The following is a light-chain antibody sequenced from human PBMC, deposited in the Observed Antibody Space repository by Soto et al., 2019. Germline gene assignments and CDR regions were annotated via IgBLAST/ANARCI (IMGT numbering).Light chain of an antibody. CDR3: QQYGSSPLT. V-gene: IGKV3-20*01. J-gene: IGKJ4*01. Sequence: EIVLPQSPGTLSLSPGERATLSCRSSQSVSSSYLAWYQQKPGQAHRLLIYGASSRATGIPDRFSGSGSGTNFTLTISRLEPEDFAVYYCQQYGSSPLTFGGGTKGDIK. CDR1: QSVSSSY. CDR2: GAS.